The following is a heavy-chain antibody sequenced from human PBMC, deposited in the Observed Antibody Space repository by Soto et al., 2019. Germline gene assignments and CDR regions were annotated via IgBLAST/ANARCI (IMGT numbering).Heavy chain of an antibody. CDR3: ARSRVRGGSYNDYYYGMDV. D-gene: IGHD1-26*01. Sequence: PSETLSLTCTVSGGSISNYYWTWIRQPAGEGLEWIGRIFSSGHTNYSPSLKSRVTMSVDTSKNQISLKLSSVTAADTAVYYCARSRVRGGSYNDYYYGMDVWGQGTTVTVSS. J-gene: IGHJ6*02. V-gene: IGHV4-4*07. CDR1: GGSISNYY. CDR2: IFSSGHT.